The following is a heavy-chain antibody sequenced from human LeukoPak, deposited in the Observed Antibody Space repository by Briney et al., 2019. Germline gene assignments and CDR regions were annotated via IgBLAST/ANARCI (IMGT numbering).Heavy chain of an antibody. CDR2: INPNSGDT. CDR1: GYTFTGYY. J-gene: IGHJ4*02. Sequence: ASVKVSCAASGYTFTGYYMHWVRQAPGQGLEWMGWINPNSGDTKYSQKFQGRVTMTRDTSISTAYMELSRLRSDDTAVYYRATQRGSYLWGTDFDYWGQGTLVTVSS. D-gene: IGHD3-16*01. V-gene: IGHV1-2*02. CDR3: ATQRGSYLWGTDFDY.